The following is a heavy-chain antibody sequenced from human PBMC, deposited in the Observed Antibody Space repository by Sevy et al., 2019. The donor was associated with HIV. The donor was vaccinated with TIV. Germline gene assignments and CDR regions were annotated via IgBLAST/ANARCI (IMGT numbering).Heavy chain of an antibody. CDR2: IKGKIYDGTI. J-gene: IGHJ4*02. Sequence: GGSLRLSCAASVFTFSNAWMSWVRQAPGKGLEWVGRIKGKIYDGTIDYAAPVKGRFTISRDDSKNTLYLQMNSLKTEDTAVYYCTTDSWSQEDYYDYWGQGTLVTVSS. V-gene: IGHV3-15*01. CDR1: VFTFSNAW. D-gene: IGHD6-13*01. CDR3: TTDSWSQEDYYDY.